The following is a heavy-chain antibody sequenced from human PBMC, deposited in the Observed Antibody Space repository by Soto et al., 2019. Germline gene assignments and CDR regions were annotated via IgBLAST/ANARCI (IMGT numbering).Heavy chain of an antibody. Sequence: SETLSLTCAVSSGSLSDHYWNWVRQSPGKGLEWVAEIPPSGSNDSNASLKSRGTLSLDKSTNQTSLQVISVTAADTAVYYCGRRKSRGYNFGPRYFLHYGIDVWGPGTTVTVSS. V-gene: IGHV4-34*01. CDR2: IPPSGSN. J-gene: IGHJ6*02. CDR3: GRRKSRGYNFGPRYFLHYGIDV. D-gene: IGHD5-18*01. CDR1: SGSLSDHY.